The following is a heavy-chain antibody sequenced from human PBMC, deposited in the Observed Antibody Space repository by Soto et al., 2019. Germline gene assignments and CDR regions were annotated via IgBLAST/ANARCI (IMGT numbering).Heavy chain of an antibody. CDR1: GGTFSSHI. Sequence: QVQLVQSGAEVKKPGSSVKVSCKASGGTFSSHIISWVRQAPGQRLEWMGRIIPILGVANYAQKFQGRVTITADKYTNTAYMELTSLRSEDTAVFYCARVPIPLFYGMDVWGQGTTVTVSS. J-gene: IGHJ6*02. D-gene: IGHD2-2*02. V-gene: IGHV1-69*02. CDR2: IIPILGVA. CDR3: ARVPIPLFYGMDV.